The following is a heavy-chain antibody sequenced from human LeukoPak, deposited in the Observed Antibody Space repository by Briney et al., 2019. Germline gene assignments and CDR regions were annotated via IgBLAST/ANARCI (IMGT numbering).Heavy chain of an antibody. D-gene: IGHD7-27*01. Sequence: GGSLRLSCVVSGLTFSDAWMTWVRQAPGKGLEWIGRIKSKGSGGTTDYVAPVKGRFTISRDDAENTLYLQMNSLRAEDTAVYYCANRNWGLPFDYWGQGTLVTVSS. V-gene: IGHV3-15*01. CDR2: IKSKGSGGTT. J-gene: IGHJ4*02. CDR3: ANRNWGLPFDY. CDR1: GLTFSDAW.